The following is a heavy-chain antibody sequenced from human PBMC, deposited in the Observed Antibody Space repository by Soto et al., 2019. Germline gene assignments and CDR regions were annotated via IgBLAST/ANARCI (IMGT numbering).Heavy chain of an antibody. CDR1: GGTFTYCG. CDR2: ISTDNGDP. Sequence: SVKVSCRAAGGTFTYCGISWVRQAPGQGLEWVGWISTDNGDPHPARKCRGSDPMSTDTSTNTAYMELRRLRSDDTAMYYCAREEVEGAAAGIAYSPCASGVWGR. J-gene: IGHJ2*01. CDR3: AREEVEGAAAGIAYSPCASGV. V-gene: IGHV1-18*01. D-gene: IGHD6-13*01.